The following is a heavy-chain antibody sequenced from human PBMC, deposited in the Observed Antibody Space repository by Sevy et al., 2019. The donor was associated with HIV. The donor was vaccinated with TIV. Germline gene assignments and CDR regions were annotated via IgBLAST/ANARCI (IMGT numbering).Heavy chain of an antibody. V-gene: IGHV3-23*01. CDR3: ARELNLGQIVTVEY. Sequence: GGSLRLSCTASGFTFSNYVMAWVRQTAGKGLEWVSSVTNRNTYYIDSVRGRFTISRDNSKNTRYLQMNSLRAEDTAIYFCARELNLGQIVTVEYWGQGALVTVSS. D-gene: IGHD3-16*02. CDR2: VTNRNT. CDR1: GFTFSNYV. J-gene: IGHJ4*02.